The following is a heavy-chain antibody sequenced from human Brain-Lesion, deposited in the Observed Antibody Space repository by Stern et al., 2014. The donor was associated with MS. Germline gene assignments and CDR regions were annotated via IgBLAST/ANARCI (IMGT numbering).Heavy chain of an antibody. J-gene: IGHJ5*02. V-gene: IGHV3-7*01. D-gene: IGHD6-13*01. CDR2: IKEDGTEK. Sequence: EVQLEESGGGLVQPGGSLRLSCAASGMTVSFSWMSWVRQAPGKGLEWVANIKEDGTEKFYVDSVKGRFTISRDNSKNTLYLQMNNLRVEDTAVYYCARDTWYGGCFDPWGQGTLVTVSS. CDR1: GMTVSFSW. CDR3: ARDTWYGGCFDP.